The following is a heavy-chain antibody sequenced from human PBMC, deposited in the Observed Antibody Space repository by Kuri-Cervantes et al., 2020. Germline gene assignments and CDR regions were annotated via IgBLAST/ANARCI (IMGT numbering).Heavy chain of an antibody. V-gene: IGHV3-30*03. CDR2: ISYDGSNK. Sequence: GESLKISCAASGFTFSSYGMHWVRQAPGKGLEWVAVISYDGSNKYYADSVKGRFTISRDNSKNTLYLQMNSLRAEDTAVYYCARDGWYYYGSGSYYNFQNYYYYGMDVWGQGTTVTVSS. J-gene: IGHJ6*02. CDR3: ARDGWYYYGSGSYYNFQNYYYYGMDV. D-gene: IGHD3-10*01. CDR1: GFTFSSYG.